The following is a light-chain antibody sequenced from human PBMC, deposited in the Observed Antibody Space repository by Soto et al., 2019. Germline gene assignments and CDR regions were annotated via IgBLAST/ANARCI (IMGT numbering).Light chain of an antibody. Sequence: DIQMTQSPSTLSASVGDRVTITCRASQSISNWLAWYQQKPGKAPNLLIYDASSLENGVPSRFSGSGSGTEFTLTISSLQPDDFPTYYCQQYSSYMSFGQGTRLEI. CDR2: DAS. CDR3: QQYSSYMS. V-gene: IGKV1-5*01. J-gene: IGKJ5*01. CDR1: QSISNW.